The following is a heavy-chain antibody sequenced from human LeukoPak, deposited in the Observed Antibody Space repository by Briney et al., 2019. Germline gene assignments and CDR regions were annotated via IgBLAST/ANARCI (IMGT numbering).Heavy chain of an antibody. Sequence: GGSLRLSCAASGFSLRNYGMHWAREAPGKGGEWVAFIHNDGTNKQYGDSVKGRFTISRDNSKNTLYLDINSLTPENTAVYYCAKDRCSGGIGCYYYYMDVWGKGTTVTISS. J-gene: IGHJ6*03. V-gene: IGHV3-30*02. D-gene: IGHD2-15*01. CDR1: GFSLRNYG. CDR3: AKDRCSGGIGCYYYYMDV. CDR2: IHNDGTNK.